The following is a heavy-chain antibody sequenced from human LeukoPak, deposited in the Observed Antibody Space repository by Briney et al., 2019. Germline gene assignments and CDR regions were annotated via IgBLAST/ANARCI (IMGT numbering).Heavy chain of an antibody. CDR2: IYYSGST. CDR3: ARDSPLWGYYDSSGYLDV. CDR1: GGSISSNSYY. D-gene: IGHD3-22*01. J-gene: IGHJ6*04. V-gene: IGHV4-39*07. Sequence: SETLSLTCAVSGGSISSNSYYWGWIRQPPGKGLEWIGSIYYSGSTYYNPSLKSRVTISVDTSKNQFSLKLSSVTAADTAVYYCARDSPLWGYYDSSGYLDVWGKGTTVTVSS.